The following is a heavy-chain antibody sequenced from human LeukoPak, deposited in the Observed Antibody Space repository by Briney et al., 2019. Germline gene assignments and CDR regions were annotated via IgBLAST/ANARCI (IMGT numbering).Heavy chain of an antibody. CDR2: IYETGST. CDR1: GGSLSSSSYY. D-gene: IGHD3-10*01. V-gene: IGHV4-39*01. J-gene: IGHJ4*02. CDR3: ARGPKGTFDY. Sequence: SETLSLTCSVSGGSLSSSSYYWSWIRQPPGRGLEWIGNIYETGSTNYNPSLKSRVTISVDTSKNQFSLKLSSVTAADTAVYYCARGPKGTFDYWGQGTLVTVSS.